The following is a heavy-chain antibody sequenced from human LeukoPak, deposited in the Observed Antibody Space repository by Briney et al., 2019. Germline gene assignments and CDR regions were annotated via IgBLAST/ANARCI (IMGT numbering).Heavy chain of an antibody. V-gene: IGHV4-61*01. D-gene: IGHD6-13*01. CDR1: GGSISSGPYY. Sequence: PSETLSLTCTVSGGSISSGPYYWSWVRQPPGKGLEWIGFVYYTGSTNYSPSLKSRVTISVDTSKNQFSLKLRSVTAADTAVYYCARISSSNWYNERGAFDVWGQGTMVTVSS. CDR3: ARISSSNWYNERGAFDV. J-gene: IGHJ3*01. CDR2: VYYTGST.